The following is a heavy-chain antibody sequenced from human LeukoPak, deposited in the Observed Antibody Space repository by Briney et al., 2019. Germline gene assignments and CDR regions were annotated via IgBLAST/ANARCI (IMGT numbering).Heavy chain of an antibody. D-gene: IGHD3-10*02. CDR1: GYTFSGYY. J-gene: IGHJ2*01. CDR2: INPNSGGT. Sequence: ASVKVSCKASGYTFSGYYMHWVRQAPGQGLEWMGWINPNSGGTKYAQKFQGRVTMTRDTSISTAYMELSRLRSDDTAVYYCARGPYVPFPNWYFDLWGRGTLVTVSS. CDR3: ARGPYVPFPNWYFDL. V-gene: IGHV1-2*02.